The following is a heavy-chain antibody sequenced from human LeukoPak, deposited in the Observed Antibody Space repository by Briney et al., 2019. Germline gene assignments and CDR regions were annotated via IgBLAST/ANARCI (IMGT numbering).Heavy chain of an antibody. V-gene: IGHV1-69*13. CDR1: GGTFSSYA. J-gene: IGHJ6*03. D-gene: IGHD3-22*01. Sequence: SVKVSCKASGGTFSSYAISWVRQAPGQGLEWMGGIIPIFGTANYAQKFQGRVTITADESTSTAYMELSSLRSEDTAVYYCATNHRTYYYDSSGYYYYMDVWGKGTTVTVSS. CDR2: IIPIFGTA. CDR3: ATNHRTYYYDSSGYYYYMDV.